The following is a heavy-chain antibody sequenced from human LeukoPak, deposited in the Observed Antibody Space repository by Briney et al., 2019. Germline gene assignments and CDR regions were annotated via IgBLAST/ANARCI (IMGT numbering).Heavy chain of an antibody. Sequence: GESLHFDCKGSGYGFTSYWIGWVRQMPGKGLEWMGIIYPGDSDTRYSPSFQGQVTISADKSITTAYLQWSSLKASDTAMYYCARRHCSIDYWGQGTLVTVSS. CDR3: ARRHCSIDY. V-gene: IGHV5-51*01. CDR1: GYGFTSYW. J-gene: IGHJ4*02. D-gene: IGHD6-13*01. CDR2: IYPGDSDT.